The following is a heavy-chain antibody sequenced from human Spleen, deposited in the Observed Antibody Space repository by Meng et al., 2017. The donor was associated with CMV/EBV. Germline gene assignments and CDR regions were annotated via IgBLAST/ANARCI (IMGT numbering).Heavy chain of an antibody. CDR2: IYWNDDK. J-gene: IGHJ4*02. Sequence: GLSLSTSGVGVGWIRQPPGKALEWLALIYWNDDKRYSPSLKSRLTITKDTSKNQVVLTMTNMDPVDTATYYCAHSNTIFGVVRSYDYWGQGTLVTVSS. V-gene: IGHV2-5*01. D-gene: IGHD3-3*01. CDR3: AHSNTIFGVVRSYDY. CDR1: GLSLSTSGVG.